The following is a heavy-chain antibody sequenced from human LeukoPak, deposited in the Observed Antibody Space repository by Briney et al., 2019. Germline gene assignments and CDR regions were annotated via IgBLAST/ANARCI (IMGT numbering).Heavy chain of an antibody. J-gene: IGHJ2*01. CDR3: ARDWEGLGEYWYFDL. CDR2: INPNSGGT. CDR1: GYTFAGYY. V-gene: IGHV1-2*02. Sequence: ASVKVSCKASGYTFAGYYMHWVRQAPGQGLEWMGWINPNSGGTNYAQKFQGRVTMTRDTSISTAYMELSRLRSDDTAVYYCARDWEGLGEYWYFDLWGRGTLVTVSS. D-gene: IGHD1-26*01.